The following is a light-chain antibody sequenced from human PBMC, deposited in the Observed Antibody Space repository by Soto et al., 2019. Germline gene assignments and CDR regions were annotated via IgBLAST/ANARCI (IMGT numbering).Light chain of an antibody. V-gene: IGKV3-15*01. J-gene: IGKJ4*01. CDR1: QSVSSL. Sequence: EVVMTQSPATLSVSPGERATLSCRASQSVSSLSAWYQQKPGQAPRLLIYGASTRATGIPDRFSASGSGTEFALTISSLQSGDFAVYYCQQYNNWPLTLGGGTKVDIK. CDR2: GAS. CDR3: QQYNNWPLT.